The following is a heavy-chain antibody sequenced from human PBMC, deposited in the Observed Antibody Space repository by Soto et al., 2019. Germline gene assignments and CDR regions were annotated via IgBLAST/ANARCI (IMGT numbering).Heavy chain of an antibody. V-gene: IGHV1-46*01. CDR2: INPSGGST. J-gene: IGHJ3*02. CDR3: ASLGYSSGYGRNDAFDI. Sequence: RASVKVSCKASGYTFTSYYMRWVRQAPGQGLEWMGIINPSGGSTSYAQKFQGRVTMTRDTSTSTVYMELSSLRSEDTAVYYCASLGYSSGYGRNDAFDIWGQGTMVTVSS. D-gene: IGHD3-22*01. CDR1: GYTFTSYY.